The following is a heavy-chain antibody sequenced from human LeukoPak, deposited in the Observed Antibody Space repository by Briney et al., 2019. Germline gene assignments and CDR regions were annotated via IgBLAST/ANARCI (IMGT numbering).Heavy chain of an antibody. CDR1: GFTFSTYG. CDR3: AEVGIEQWLSQGQFFDY. Sequence: PGGSLRLSCAASGFTFSTYGMSWVRQAPGKGLEWVSGISGSGDNTHYADSVKGRFTISRDNSKNTLYLQMNSLRAEDTAVYYCAEVGIEQWLSQGQFFDYWGQGTLVTVSS. V-gene: IGHV3-23*01. CDR2: ISGSGDNT. D-gene: IGHD6-19*01. J-gene: IGHJ4*02.